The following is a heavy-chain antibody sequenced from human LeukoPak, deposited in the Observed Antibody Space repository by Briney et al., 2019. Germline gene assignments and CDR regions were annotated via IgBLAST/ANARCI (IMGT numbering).Heavy chain of an antibody. Sequence: GGSLRLSCAASGFTFSSYWMSWVRQAPGKGLEWVANIGKDGSAKNYLDSVKGRFTISRDNAKNSLYLQMNSLRAEDTAVYYCGRDRDYYAIDYWGQGTLVTVSS. D-gene: IGHD3-22*01. CDR3: GRDRDYYAIDY. J-gene: IGHJ4*02. V-gene: IGHV3-7*01. CDR1: GFTFSSYW. CDR2: IGKDGSAK.